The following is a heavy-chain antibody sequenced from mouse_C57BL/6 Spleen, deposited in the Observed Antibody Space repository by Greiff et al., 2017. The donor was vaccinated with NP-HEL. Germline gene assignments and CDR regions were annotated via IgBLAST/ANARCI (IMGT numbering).Heavy chain of an antibody. D-gene: IGHD2-4*01. V-gene: IGHV1-81*01. J-gene: IGHJ4*01. CDR2: IYPRSGNT. CDR3: ARLGTYDYDGAMDY. CDR1: GYTFTSYG. Sequence: QVQLQESGAELARPGASVKLSCKASGYTFTSYGISWVKQRTGQGLEWIGEIYPRSGNTYYNEKFKGKATLTADKSSSTAYMELRSLTSEDSAVYFCARLGTYDYDGAMDYWGQGTSVTVSS.